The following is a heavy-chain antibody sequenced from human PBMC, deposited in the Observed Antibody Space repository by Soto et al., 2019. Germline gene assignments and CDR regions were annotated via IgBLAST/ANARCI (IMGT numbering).Heavy chain of an antibody. V-gene: IGHV1-58*01. CDR1: GFTFTSSA. J-gene: IGHJ4*02. D-gene: IGHD3-9*01. CDR2: IVVGSGNT. CDR3: AAVQDVLRYFEWLLPTDDY. Sequence: SVKVSCKASGFTFTSSAVQWVRQARGQRLEWIGWIVVGSGNTNYAQKFQERVTITRDMSTSTAYMELSSLRSEDTAVYYCAAVQDVLRYFEWLLPTDDYWGQGTLVTVSS.